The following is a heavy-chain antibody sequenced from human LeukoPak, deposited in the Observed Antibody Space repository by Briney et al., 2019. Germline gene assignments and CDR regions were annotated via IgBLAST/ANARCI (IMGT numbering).Heavy chain of an antibody. V-gene: IGHV1-69*06. Sequence: ASVKVSCKASGGTLSSYAISWVRQAPGQGLEWMGGIIPIFGTANYAQKFQGRVTITADKSTSTAYMELSSLRSEDTAVYYCARLGYGTDAGDDFDYWGQGTLVTVSS. CDR2: IIPIFGTA. D-gene: IGHD4-17*01. CDR3: ARLGYGTDAGDDFDY. J-gene: IGHJ4*02. CDR1: GGTLSSYA.